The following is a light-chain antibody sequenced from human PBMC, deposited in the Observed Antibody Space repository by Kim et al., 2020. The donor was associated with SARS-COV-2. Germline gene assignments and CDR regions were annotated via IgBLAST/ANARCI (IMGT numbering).Light chain of an antibody. V-gene: IGLV3-1*01. CDR2: QDS. CDR3: QAWDSSNVV. CDR1: KLGDKY. J-gene: IGLJ2*01. Sequence: SVSPRQTASITCSGDKLGDKYACWYQQKPGQSPILVIYQDSKRPSGIPERFSGSNSGNTATLTISGTQAMDEAAYYCQAWDSSNVVFGGGTKLTVL.